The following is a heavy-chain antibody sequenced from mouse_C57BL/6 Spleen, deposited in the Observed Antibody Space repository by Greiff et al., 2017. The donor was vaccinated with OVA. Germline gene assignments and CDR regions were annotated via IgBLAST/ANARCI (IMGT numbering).Heavy chain of an antibody. D-gene: IGHD6-2*01. CDR1: GYSFTGYY. CDR3: ARSSLYAMDY. CDR2: INPSTGGT. J-gene: IGHJ4*01. V-gene: IGHV1-43*01. Sequence: VQLKESGPELVKPGASVKISCKASGYSFTGYYMHWVKQSSEKSLEWIGEINPSTGGTSYNQKFKGKATLTVDKSSSTAYMQLKSLTSEDSAVYYCARSSLYAMDYWGQGTSVTVSS.